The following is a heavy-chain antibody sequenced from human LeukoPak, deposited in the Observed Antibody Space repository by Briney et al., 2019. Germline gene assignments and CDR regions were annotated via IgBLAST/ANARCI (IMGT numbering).Heavy chain of an antibody. CDR3: ARGSRDGYGMFDP. Sequence: GGSLRLSCAASGITVSSNYMSWVRQAPGKGLEWVSVIYSGGSTYYADSVKGRFTISRDNSKNTLYLQMNSLRAEDTAVYYCARGSRDGYGMFDPWGQGTLVIVSS. D-gene: IGHD5-24*01. V-gene: IGHV3-66*01. CDR1: GITVSSNY. J-gene: IGHJ5*02. CDR2: IYSGGST.